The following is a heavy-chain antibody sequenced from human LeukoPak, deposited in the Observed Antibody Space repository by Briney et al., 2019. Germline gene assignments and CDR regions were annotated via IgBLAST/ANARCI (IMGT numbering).Heavy chain of an antibody. J-gene: IGHJ4*02. CDR3: ARDRGVTMVRGVIDSFDY. D-gene: IGHD3-10*01. CDR2: FDPEDGET. V-gene: IGHV1-24*01. CDR1: GYTLTELS. Sequence: AASVKVSCKVSGYTLTELSMHWVRQAPGKGLEWMGGFDPEDGETIYAQKFQGRVTMTEDTSTDTAYMKLSSLRSEDTAVYYCARDRGVTMVRGVIDSFDYWGQGTLVTVSS.